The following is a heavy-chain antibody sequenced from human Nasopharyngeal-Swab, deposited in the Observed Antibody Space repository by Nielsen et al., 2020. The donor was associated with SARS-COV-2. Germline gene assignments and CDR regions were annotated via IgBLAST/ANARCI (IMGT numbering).Heavy chain of an antibody. CDR3: ASGSPINVVPAARHPRQFDY. V-gene: IGHV3-30-3*01. J-gene: IGHJ4*02. D-gene: IGHD2-2*01. CDR1: GFTFSSYA. CDR2: ISYDGSNK. Sequence: GGSLRLSCAASGFTFSSYAMHWVRQAPGKGLERVAVISYDGSNKYYADSVKGRFTISRDNSKNTLYLQMNSLRAEDTAVYYCASGSPINVVPAARHPRQFDYWGQGTLVTVSS.